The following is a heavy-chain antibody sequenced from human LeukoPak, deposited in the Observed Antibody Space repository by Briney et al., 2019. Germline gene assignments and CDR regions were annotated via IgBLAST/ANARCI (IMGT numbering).Heavy chain of an antibody. Sequence: SVKVSCKASGGTFSSYAISWVRQAPGQGLEWMGGIIPIFGTANYAQTFQGRVTITGDESTSTAYMELSSLRSEDTAVYYCASFIISSGYPPDAFDIWGQGTMVTVSS. CDR3: ASFIISSGYPPDAFDI. CDR1: GGTFSSYA. D-gene: IGHD3-22*01. V-gene: IGHV1-69*01. J-gene: IGHJ3*02. CDR2: IIPIFGTA.